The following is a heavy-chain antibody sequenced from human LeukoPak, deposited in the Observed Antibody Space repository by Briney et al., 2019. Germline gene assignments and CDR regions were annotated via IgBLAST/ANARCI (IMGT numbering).Heavy chain of an antibody. J-gene: IGHJ4*02. Sequence: PGGSLRLSCAASGFTFSSYWMSWVRQAPGKGLEWVDNIKQDGSEKYYVDSVKGRFTISRDNAKNSLYLQMNSLRAEDTAVYYCARVHYDILTGYHYYFDYWGQGTLVTVSS. CDR3: ARVHYDILTGYHYYFDY. CDR2: IKQDGSEK. D-gene: IGHD3-9*01. V-gene: IGHV3-7*01. CDR1: GFTFSSYW.